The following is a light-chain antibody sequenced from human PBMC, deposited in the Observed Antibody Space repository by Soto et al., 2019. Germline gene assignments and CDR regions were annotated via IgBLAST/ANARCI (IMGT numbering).Light chain of an antibody. CDR2: DAS. CDR3: QQFYNYPRT. V-gene: IGKV1-5*01. CDR1: QSISSW. J-gene: IGKJ1*01. Sequence: DIQMTQSPSTLSASVGDRVTITCRASQSISSWLAWYQQKPGKAPKLLIYDASTLQTGVPSRFSGSGSGTDFTLTISYLQSEDFGTYYCQQFYNYPRTFGQGTMVDIK.